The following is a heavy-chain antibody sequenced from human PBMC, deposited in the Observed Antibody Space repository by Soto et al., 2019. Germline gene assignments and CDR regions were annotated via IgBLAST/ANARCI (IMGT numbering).Heavy chain of an antibody. J-gene: IGHJ4*02. Sequence: QVQLQESGPGLLKPSETLSLTCTVSGGSIRSYYWSWIRQPAGQGLEWIGRIYTGGSIKYNPSLKSRVTRTLDTSKNQFSLSLSSVTAADRVVYYCARDRQWGVLDYWGQGSLVPVSS. CDR1: GGSIRSYY. D-gene: IGHD3-10*01. V-gene: IGHV4-4*07. CDR3: ARDRQWGVLDY. CDR2: IYTGGSI.